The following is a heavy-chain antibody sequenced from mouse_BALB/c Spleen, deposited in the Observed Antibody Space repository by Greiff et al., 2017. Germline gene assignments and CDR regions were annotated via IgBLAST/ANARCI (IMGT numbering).Heavy chain of an antibody. Sequence: EVQLVESGGGLVKPGGSLKLSCAASGFTFSSYAMSWVRQSPEKRLEWVAEISSGGSYTYYPDTVTGRFTISRDNAKNTLYLEMSSLRSEDTAMYYCAREKGYDYDEAAWFAYWGQGTLVTVSA. CDR1: GFTFSSYA. J-gene: IGHJ3*01. CDR2: ISSGGSYT. V-gene: IGHV5-9-4*01. D-gene: IGHD2-4*01. CDR3: AREKGYDYDEAAWFAY.